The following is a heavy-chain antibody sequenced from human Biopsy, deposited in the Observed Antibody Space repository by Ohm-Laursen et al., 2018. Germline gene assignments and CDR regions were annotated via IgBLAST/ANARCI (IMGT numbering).Heavy chain of an antibody. Sequence: SDTLSLTCIVSGDSITSYFWNWIRQAPGKGLEWIGNIYYRGNTNYSPSLKSRATISLDSSKNQFSLNLNSVTATDTAVYYCARRLPLRGFAFDVWGQGTVVTVS. CDR3: ARRLPLRGFAFDV. D-gene: IGHD3-10*01. CDR1: GDSITSYF. CDR2: IYYRGNT. J-gene: IGHJ3*01. V-gene: IGHV4-59*08.